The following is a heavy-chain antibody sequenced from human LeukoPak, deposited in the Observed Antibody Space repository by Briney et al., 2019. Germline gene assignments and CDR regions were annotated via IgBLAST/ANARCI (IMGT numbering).Heavy chain of an antibody. CDR1: GGTFSNYA. CDR2: IIPIFGTA. CDR3: AKDRASSSWSRDAFDS. D-gene: IGHD6-13*01. V-gene: IGHV1-69*05. J-gene: IGHJ3*02. Sequence: SVKVSCKASGGTFSNYAISWVRPAPGKGLAWMGGIIPIFGTANYAQKFQGRVTITTDESTSTVYMEVSSVRFEDTAVYYCAKDRASSSWSRDAFDSWGQGTVVTVSS.